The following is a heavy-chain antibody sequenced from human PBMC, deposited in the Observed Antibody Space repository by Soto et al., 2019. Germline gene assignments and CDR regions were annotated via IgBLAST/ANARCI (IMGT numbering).Heavy chain of an antibody. CDR1: GGSISSYY. V-gene: IGHV4-59*01. Sequence: SETLSLTCTVSGGSISSYYWSWIRQPPGKGLEWIGYIYYSGSTNYNPSLKSRVTISVATSKNQFSLKLSSVTAAGTAAYYCARYRDDGRFDYWGQGTLVTVSS. CDR2: IYYSGST. D-gene: IGHD1-1*01. J-gene: IGHJ4*02. CDR3: ARYRDDGRFDY.